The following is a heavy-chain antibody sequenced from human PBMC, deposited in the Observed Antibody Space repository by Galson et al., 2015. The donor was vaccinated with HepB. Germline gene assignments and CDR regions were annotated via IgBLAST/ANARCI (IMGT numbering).Heavy chain of an antibody. J-gene: IGHJ4*02. D-gene: IGHD2-2*01. Sequence: SVKVSCKASGYTFTSYYMNWVRQAPGQGLEWMGIINPSGGRTSYAQKLQGRVTMTRDTSTSTVYMELSSLRSEDTAVYYCARAAVVVPAAPPQAFDYWGQGTLVTVSS. CDR1: GYTFTSYY. V-gene: IGHV1-46*04. CDR2: INPSGGRT. CDR3: ARAAVVVPAAPPQAFDY.